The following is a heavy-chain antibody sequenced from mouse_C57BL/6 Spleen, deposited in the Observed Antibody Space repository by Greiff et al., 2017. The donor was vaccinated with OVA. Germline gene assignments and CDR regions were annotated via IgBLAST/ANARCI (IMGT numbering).Heavy chain of an antibody. CDR1: GFALTSYG. Sequence: VQLQQSGPGLVQPSQSLSITCTVSGFALTSYGVHWVRQSPGKGLEWLGVIWSGESTDYNTAYISRLSISKDNSKSPVLFIMNSLQADDTAIYYCARERIGAMDYWGQGTSVTVSS. J-gene: IGHJ4*01. V-gene: IGHV2-2*01. CDR3: ARERIGAMDY. CDR2: IWSGEST.